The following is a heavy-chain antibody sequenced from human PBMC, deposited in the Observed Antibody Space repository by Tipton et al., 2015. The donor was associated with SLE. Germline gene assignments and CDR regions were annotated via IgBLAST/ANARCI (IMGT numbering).Heavy chain of an antibody. CDR1: GGSFSGYY. J-gene: IGHJ4*02. CDR2: INHSGST. Sequence: TLSLTCAVYGGSFSGYYWSWIRQPPGKGLEWIGEINHSGSTNYNPSLKSRVTISVDTSKNQFSLKLSSVTAADTAVYYCVRGGRQAYFDYWGQGTLVTVSS. V-gene: IGHV4-34*01. CDR3: VRGGRQAYFDY.